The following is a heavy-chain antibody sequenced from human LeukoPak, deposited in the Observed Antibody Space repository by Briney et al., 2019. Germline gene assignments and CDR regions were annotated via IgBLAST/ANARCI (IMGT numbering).Heavy chain of an antibody. V-gene: IGHV1-69*05. CDR1: GGTFSSYA. J-gene: IGHJ5*02. CDR3: AGKYCSSTSCHRGVWFDP. Sequence: ASVKVSCKASGGTFSSYAISWVRQAPGQGLEWMGGIIPIFGTANYAQKFQGRVTITTDESTSTAYMELSSLRSEDTAVYYCAGKYCSSTSCHRGVWFDPWGQGTLVTVSS. D-gene: IGHD2-2*01. CDR2: IIPIFGTA.